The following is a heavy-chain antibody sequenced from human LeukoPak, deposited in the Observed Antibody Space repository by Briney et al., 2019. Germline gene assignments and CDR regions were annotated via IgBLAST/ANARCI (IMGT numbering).Heavy chain of an antibody. CDR1: GDSISSGDYY. V-gene: IGHV4-61*02. D-gene: IGHD3-22*01. CDR3: ARGPYSYDSSGAFDI. Sequence: SETLSLTCTVSGDSISSGDYYWGWLGQPAGKGLVWIGRISSSGSTNYNPSIKSRVTISVATSKNQFSLKLSSVTAADTAVYFCARGPYSYDSSGAFDIWGQGTMVTVSS. J-gene: IGHJ3*02. CDR2: ISSSGST.